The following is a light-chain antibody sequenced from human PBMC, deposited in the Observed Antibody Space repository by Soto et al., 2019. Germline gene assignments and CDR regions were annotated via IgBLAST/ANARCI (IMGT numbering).Light chain of an antibody. V-gene: IGLV2-14*01. J-gene: IGLJ1*01. CDR3: SSYTSSSTSV. Sequence: QSVLAQPASVSGSPGQSITISCTGTSSDVGGYNYVSWYQQHPGKAPKLMIYEVSNRPSGVSNRFSGSKSGNTASLTISGLQPEDEADYYCSSYTSSSTSVLGTGTKV. CDR2: EVS. CDR1: SSDVGGYNY.